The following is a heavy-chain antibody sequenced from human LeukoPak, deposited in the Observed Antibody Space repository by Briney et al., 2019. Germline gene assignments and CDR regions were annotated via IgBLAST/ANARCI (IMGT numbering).Heavy chain of an antibody. CDR1: GYSFAILW. D-gene: IGHD3-10*01. J-gene: IGHJ4*02. CDR3: ARREGCGPGSSYFFDC. CDR2: FYPGESDV. Sequence: VESLKLYCMASGYSFAILWLAWVRQLPGEGLEWMCIFYPGESDVIYNLSFQGQVTLSPDKSISTAYLQWNSVKASDTAIFYCARREGCGPGSSYFFDCWGQGTPVTVSS. V-gene: IGHV5-51*01.